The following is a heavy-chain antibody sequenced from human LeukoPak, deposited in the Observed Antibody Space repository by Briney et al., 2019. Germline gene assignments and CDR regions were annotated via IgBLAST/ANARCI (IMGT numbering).Heavy chain of an antibody. CDR2: MNPNSGNT. CDR3: ARVGSSWYEYYYGMDV. CDR1: GYTFTIYD. J-gene: IGHJ6*02. Sequence: GASVKVSCKASGYTFTIYDINWVRQATGQGLERMGWMNPNSGNTGYAQKFQGRVTMTRNTSISTAYMELSSLRSEDTAVYYCARVGSSWYEYYYGMDVWGQGTTVTVSS. D-gene: IGHD6-13*01. V-gene: IGHV1-8*01.